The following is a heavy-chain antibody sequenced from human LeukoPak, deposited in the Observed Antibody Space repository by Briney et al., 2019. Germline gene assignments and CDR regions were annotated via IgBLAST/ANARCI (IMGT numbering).Heavy chain of an antibody. CDR1: GGSISSSSYY. V-gene: IGHV4-31*03. CDR2: IYYSGST. Sequence: PSETLSLTCTVSGGSISSSSYYWGWIRQHPGRGLEWIGYIYYSGSTYYNPSLKSRVTISVGTSKNQFSLKLSSVTAADTAVYYCASHYGSGSWAPYYFDYWGQGTLVTVSS. J-gene: IGHJ4*02. D-gene: IGHD3-10*01. CDR3: ASHYGSGSWAPYYFDY.